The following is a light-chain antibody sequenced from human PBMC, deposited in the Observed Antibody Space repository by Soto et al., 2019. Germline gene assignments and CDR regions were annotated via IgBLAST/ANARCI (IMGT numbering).Light chain of an antibody. CDR3: QQYDNSLYT. CDR2: AAS. Sequence: EIVLTQSPGTLSLSPGERATLSCRASQSVTSSYLAWYQHKPGQPPRLLIYAASSRATSVPDRFSGSGSGTDFTLTISRLEPEDFAVYYCQQYDNSLYTFGQGTKLEIK. V-gene: IGKV3-20*01. CDR1: QSVTSSY. J-gene: IGKJ2*01.